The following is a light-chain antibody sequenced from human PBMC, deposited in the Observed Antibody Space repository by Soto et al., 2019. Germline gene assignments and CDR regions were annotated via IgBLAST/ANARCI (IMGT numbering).Light chain of an antibody. CDR1: QSGTTSY. J-gene: IGKJ1*01. CDR3: QQYLVNPWT. V-gene: IGKV3-20*01. Sequence: EIVLTQSPGTLSLSPGERATLPGRSSQSGTTSYLAWYQQKPGQAPRLIIYGASSRATGVPDRLSGSGSGTEFTLTIGRLEPEDFAVYYCQQYLVNPWTFGQGTKVDIK. CDR2: GAS.